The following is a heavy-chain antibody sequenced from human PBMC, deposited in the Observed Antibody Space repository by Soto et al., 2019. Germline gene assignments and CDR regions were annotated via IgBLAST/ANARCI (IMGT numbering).Heavy chain of an antibody. CDR3: ARDGGYYGAGSYFDP. Sequence: QEQLVESGGGVVQPGRSLRLSCAASGFTFSSYGMHGVRQVPGEGLEWVAVIWYDGSNKYYADSVKGRFTISRDNSKDTLYLEMNSLRAEDTAVYYCARDGGYYGAGSYFDPWGQGSLVTVSS. D-gene: IGHD3-10*01. CDR1: GFTFSSYG. J-gene: IGHJ5*02. V-gene: IGHV3-33*01. CDR2: IWYDGSNK.